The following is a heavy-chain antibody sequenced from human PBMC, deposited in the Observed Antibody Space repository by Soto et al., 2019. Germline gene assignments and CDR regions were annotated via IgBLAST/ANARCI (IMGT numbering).Heavy chain of an antibody. CDR2: INPSGGST. CDR1: GYTFTSYY. J-gene: IGHJ4*02. D-gene: IGHD2-21*02. Sequence: QVQLVQSGAEVKKPGASVKVSCKASGYTFTSYYMHWVRQAPGQGLEWMGIINPSGGSTSYAQKFQGRVTMSRDTSTSTVYVELSSLRSEDTAVYYCARDQSYCGGDGYSLFPRLGTELDYWGQGTLVTVSS. CDR3: ARDQSYCGGDGYSLFPRLGTELDY. V-gene: IGHV1-46*01.